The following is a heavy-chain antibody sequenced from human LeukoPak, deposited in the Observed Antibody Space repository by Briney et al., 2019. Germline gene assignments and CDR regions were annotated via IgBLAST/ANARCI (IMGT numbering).Heavy chain of an antibody. D-gene: IGHD3-10*02. CDR2: MNPNSGNT. V-gene: IGHV1-8*01. CDR1: GYTFTRYD. Sequence: ASVKVSCKASGYTFTRYDINWVRPATGQGLKWMEWMNPNSGNTGYAQKFQGRVTMTRNTSISTAYMELSSLRSEDTAVYYCARGLSSSDPFDYWGQGTLVTVSS. J-gene: IGHJ4*02. CDR3: ARGLSSSDPFDY.